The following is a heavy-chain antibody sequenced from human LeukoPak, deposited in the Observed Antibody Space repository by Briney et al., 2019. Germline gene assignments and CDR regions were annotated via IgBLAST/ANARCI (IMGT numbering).Heavy chain of an antibody. CDR3: ARDPGVTTGTYYFDS. J-gene: IGHJ4*02. V-gene: IGHV4-61*01. Sequence: PSETLSLTCTVSGASVSSGSYYWTWIWQPPGKGLEWIGYIFYSGSTNYNPSLESRVTIDTSKNQFSLKLTSVTAADTAVYYCARDPGVTTGTYYFDSWGQGSLVTVSS. CDR1: GASVSSGSYY. CDR2: IFYSGST. D-gene: IGHD1-1*01.